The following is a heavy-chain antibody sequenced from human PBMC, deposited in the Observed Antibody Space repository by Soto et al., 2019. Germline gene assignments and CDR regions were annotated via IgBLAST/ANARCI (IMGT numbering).Heavy chain of an antibody. D-gene: IGHD5-12*01. V-gene: IGHV3-30-3*01. CDR3: ARGLGRDGYNPPFDY. J-gene: IGHJ4*02. Sequence: GGSLRLSCAASGFTFSSYAMHWVRQAPGKGLEWVAVISYDGSNKYYADSVKGRFTISRDNSKNTLYLQMNSLRAEDTAVYYCARGLGRDGYNPPFDYWGQGTLVTVSS. CDR1: GFTFSSYA. CDR2: ISYDGSNK.